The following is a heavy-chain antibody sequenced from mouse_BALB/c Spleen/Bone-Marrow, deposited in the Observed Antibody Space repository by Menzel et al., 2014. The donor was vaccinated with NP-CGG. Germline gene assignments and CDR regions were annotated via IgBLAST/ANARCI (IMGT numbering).Heavy chain of an antibody. CDR1: GFNIKDTY. V-gene: IGHV14-3*02. D-gene: IGHD4-1*02. J-gene: IGHJ2*01. CDR2: IDPAHPYT. Sequence: EVKVVESGEELVKPGASVKLSCTASGFNIKDTYIHWVKQGPDQGLEWIGRIDPAHPYTKYAPKFQGKATITADTSSNTAYLQVSSLTSEDTAVYYCASPTGTFDYWGQGTTLTVSS. CDR3: ASPTGTFDY.